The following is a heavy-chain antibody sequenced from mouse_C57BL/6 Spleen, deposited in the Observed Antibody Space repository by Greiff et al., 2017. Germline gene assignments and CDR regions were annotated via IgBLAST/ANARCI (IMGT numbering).Heavy chain of an antibody. D-gene: IGHD1-1*01. V-gene: IGHV1-80*01. J-gene: IGHJ4*01. CDR3: ARSRITTVVARWGAMDY. CDR2: IYPGDGAT. CDR1: GYAFSSYW. Sequence: QVQLQQSGAELVKPGASVKISCKASGYAFSSYWMNWVKQRPGKGLEWIGQIYPGDGATNYNGKFKGKATLTADKSSSTAYMQLSSLTSEDSAVYFCARSRITTVVARWGAMDYWGQGTSVTVSS.